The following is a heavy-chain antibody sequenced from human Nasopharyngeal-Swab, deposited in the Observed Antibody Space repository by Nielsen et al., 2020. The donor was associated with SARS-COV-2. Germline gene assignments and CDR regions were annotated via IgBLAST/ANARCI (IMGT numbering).Heavy chain of an antibody. Sequence: GESLKISCAASGFTFSSYSMNWVRQAPGKGLEWVSYISSSSSTIYYADSVKGRFTISRDNAKNSLYLQMNSLRAEGTAVYYCARAGTDYWGQGTLVTVSS. CDR2: ISSSSSTI. J-gene: IGHJ4*02. CDR1: GFTFSSYS. CDR3: ARAGTDY. D-gene: IGHD1-1*01. V-gene: IGHV3-48*04.